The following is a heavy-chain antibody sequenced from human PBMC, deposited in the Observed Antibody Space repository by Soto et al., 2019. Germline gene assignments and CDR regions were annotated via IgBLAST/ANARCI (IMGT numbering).Heavy chain of an antibody. V-gene: IGHV1-69*02. CDR3: ASYDYGDRVIDY. CDR2: IIPILGIA. CDR1: GGTFSSYT. D-gene: IGHD4-17*01. Sequence: QVQLVQSGAEVKKPGSSVKVSCKASGGTFSSYTISWVRQAPGQGLEWMGRIIPILGIANYAQKFQGRVMITADKSTSTAYMELSSLRSEDTAVYYCASYDYGDRVIDYWGQGTLVTVSS. J-gene: IGHJ4*02.